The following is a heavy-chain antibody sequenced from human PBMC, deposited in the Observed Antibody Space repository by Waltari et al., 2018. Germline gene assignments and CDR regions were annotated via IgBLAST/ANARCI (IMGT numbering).Heavy chain of an antibody. CDR3: ARQLIAAAGTGYYYYYYGMDV. CDR2: IYPGDSDT. V-gene: IGHV5-51*01. D-gene: IGHD6-13*01. CDR1: GYSFTSYW. J-gene: IGHJ6*02. Sequence: EVQLVQSGAEVKKPGESLKISCKGSGYSFTSYWIGWVRQRPGKGLEWMGIIYPGDSDTSYSPSFQGQVTISADKSISTAYLQWSSLKASDTAMYYCARQLIAAAGTGYYYYYYGMDVWGQGTTVTVSS.